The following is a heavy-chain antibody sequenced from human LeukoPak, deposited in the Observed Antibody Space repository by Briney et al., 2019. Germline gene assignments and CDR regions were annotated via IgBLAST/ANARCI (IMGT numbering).Heavy chain of an antibody. CDR2: INHSGST. CDR3: ARALPYYDILTGYPNAFDI. D-gene: IGHD3-9*01. V-gene: IGHV4-34*01. Sequence: PSETLSLTCAVYGGSFSGYYWSWIRQPPGKGLEWIGEINHSGSTNYNPSLKSRVTISVDTSKNQFSPKLSSVTAADTAVYYCARALPYYDILTGYPNAFDIWGQGTMVTVSS. J-gene: IGHJ3*02. CDR1: GGSFSGYY.